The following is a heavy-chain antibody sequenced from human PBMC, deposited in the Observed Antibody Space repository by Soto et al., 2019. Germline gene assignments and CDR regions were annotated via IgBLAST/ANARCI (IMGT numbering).Heavy chain of an antibody. CDR1: GGSISSGDYY. CDR3: ARRLWFGERSFDY. J-gene: IGHJ4*02. V-gene: IGHV4-30-4*01. D-gene: IGHD3-10*01. Sequence: SETLSLTCTVSGGSISSGDYYWSWIRQPPGKGLEWIGYIYYSGSTYYNPSLKSRVTISVDTSKNQFSLKLSSVTAADTAVYYCARRLWFGERSFDYWGQGTLVTVSS. CDR2: IYYSGST.